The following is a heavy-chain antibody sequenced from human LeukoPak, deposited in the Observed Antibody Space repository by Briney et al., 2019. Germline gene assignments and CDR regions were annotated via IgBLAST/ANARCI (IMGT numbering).Heavy chain of an antibody. Sequence: SVKVSCKASGGTFSSYAISWVRQAPGQGLEWMGGIIPIFGTANYAQKFQGRATITADKSTSTAYMELSSLRSEDTAVYYCAREMVAARNWFDPWGQGTLVTVSS. CDR3: AREMVAARNWFDP. V-gene: IGHV1-69*06. D-gene: IGHD2-15*01. CDR1: GGTFSSYA. J-gene: IGHJ5*02. CDR2: IIPIFGTA.